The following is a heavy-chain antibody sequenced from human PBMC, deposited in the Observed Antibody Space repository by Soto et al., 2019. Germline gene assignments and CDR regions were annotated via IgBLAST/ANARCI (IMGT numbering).Heavy chain of an antibody. CDR2: IIPILGIA. CDR3: AVYSSSWYYFDY. D-gene: IGHD6-13*01. J-gene: IGHJ4*02. Sequence: QVQLVQSGAEVKKPGSSVKVSCKASGGTFSSYTISWVRQAPGQGLEWMGRIIPILGIANYAQKFQGRVTITADKATSTAYMELSSLRSEDTAVYYCAVYSSSWYYFDYWGQGTLVTVSS. V-gene: IGHV1-69*02. CDR1: GGTFSSYT.